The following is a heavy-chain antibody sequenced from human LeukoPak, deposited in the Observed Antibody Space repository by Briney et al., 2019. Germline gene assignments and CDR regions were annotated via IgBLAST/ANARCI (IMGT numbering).Heavy chain of an antibody. J-gene: IGHJ6*02. CDR2: IYTSGST. V-gene: IGHV4-61*02. CDR1: GGSISSGSYY. CDR3: ARGDSYGEYSYYYYGMDV. Sequence: PSQTLSLTCTVSGGSISSGSYYWSWIRQPAGKGLEWIGRIYTSGSTNYNPSLKSRVTISVDTSKNQFSLKLSSVTAADTAVYYCARGDSYGEYSYYYYGMDVWGQGTTVTVSS. D-gene: IGHD4-17*01.